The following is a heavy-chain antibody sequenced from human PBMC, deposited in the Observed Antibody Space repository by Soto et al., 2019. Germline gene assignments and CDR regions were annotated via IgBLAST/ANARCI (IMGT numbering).Heavy chain of an antibody. J-gene: IGHJ4*02. Sequence: GGSLRLSCAASGFTVSSSYINWVRQAPGKGLEWVSLINSGGNTHYADSVKGRFTISRDNSKNTLYLQMNSLRADDTAVYYCARSSGDYIESREFDYWGQGTLVTVSS. CDR2: INSGGNT. CDR3: ARSSGDYIESREFDY. D-gene: IGHD7-27*01. V-gene: IGHV3-66*01. CDR1: GFTVSSSY.